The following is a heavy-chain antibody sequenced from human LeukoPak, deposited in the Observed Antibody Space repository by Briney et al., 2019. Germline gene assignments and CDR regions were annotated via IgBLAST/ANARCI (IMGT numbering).Heavy chain of an antibody. D-gene: IGHD6-19*01. J-gene: IGHJ4*02. CDR3: ARDVPVAGTLGY. CDR2: IYSGGST. V-gene: IGHV3-66*02. CDR1: GFTVSSNY. Sequence: GGSLRLSCAASGFTVSSNYMSWVRQAPGKGLEWVSVIYSGGSTYYADSVKGRFTISRDNSKNTLYLQMNSLRAEDTAVYYCARDVPVAGTLGYRGQGTLVTVSS.